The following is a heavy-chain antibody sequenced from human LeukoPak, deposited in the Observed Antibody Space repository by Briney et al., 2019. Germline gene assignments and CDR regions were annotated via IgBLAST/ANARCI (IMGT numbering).Heavy chain of an antibody. Sequence: GGSLRLSCAASGFTFDDYAMHWVRQAPGKGLEWVSGISWNSGSIGYADSVKGRFTISRDNSKNTLYLQMNSLRAEDTAVYYCARSPPQLLWFGELVPPIFDYWGQGTLVAVSS. CDR1: GFTFDDYA. J-gene: IGHJ4*02. D-gene: IGHD3-10*01. CDR2: ISWNSGSI. V-gene: IGHV3-9*01. CDR3: ARSPPQLLWFGELVPPIFDY.